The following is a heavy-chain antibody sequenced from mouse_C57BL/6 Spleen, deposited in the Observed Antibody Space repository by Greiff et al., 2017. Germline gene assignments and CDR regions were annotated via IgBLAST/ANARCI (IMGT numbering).Heavy chain of an antibody. CDR3: AISTMVTGYFDY. V-gene: IGHV1-64*01. CDR1: GYTFTSYW. D-gene: IGHD2-2*01. CDR2: IHPTSGST. J-gene: IGHJ2*01. Sequence: QVQLQQPGAELVKPGASVKLSCKASGYTFTSYWMHWVKQRPGQGLEWIGMIHPTSGSTNYNETFKSKATLTVDKASSTAYMQLSSLTSEDSAVYYCAISTMVTGYFDYWGQGTTLTVSA.